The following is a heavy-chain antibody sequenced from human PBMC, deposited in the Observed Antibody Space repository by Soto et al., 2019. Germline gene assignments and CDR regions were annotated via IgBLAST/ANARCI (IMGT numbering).Heavy chain of an antibody. V-gene: IGHV1-18*04. J-gene: IGHJ6*02. D-gene: IGHD3-10*01. CDR2: ISAYNGNT. CDR1: GYTFTSYG. Sequence: GASVKVSCKASGYTFTSYGISWLRQAPGQGLEWMGWISAYNGNTNYAQKLQGRVTMTTDTSTSTAYMELRSLRSDDTAVYYCARDDITMVRGVTRYYYYGMDVWGQGTTVTVSS. CDR3: ARDDITMVRGVTRYYYYGMDV.